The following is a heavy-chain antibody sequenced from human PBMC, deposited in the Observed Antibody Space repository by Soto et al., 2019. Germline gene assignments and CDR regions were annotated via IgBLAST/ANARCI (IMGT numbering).Heavy chain of an antibody. J-gene: IGHJ6*02. CDR3: ARVQAGSYYYYGMDV. D-gene: IGHD6-25*01. V-gene: IGHV3-30-3*01. CDR1: GFTFSPYS. CDR2: ISYDEYNK. Sequence: GGSLRLSCAASGFTFSPYSIHWVRQTPGKGLEWVAAISYDEYNKFYADSVRGRFTISRDNSKNMLYLQMNSLRPEDTAVYYCARVQAGSYYYYGMDVWGQGTTVTVSS.